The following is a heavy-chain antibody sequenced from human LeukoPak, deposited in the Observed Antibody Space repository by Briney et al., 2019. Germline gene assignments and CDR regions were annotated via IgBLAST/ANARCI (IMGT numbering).Heavy chain of an antibody. Sequence: GGSLRLSCAASGFTFSSYSMNWVRQAPGKGLEWVSSISSSSSYIYYADSVKGRFTISRDNAKSSLYLQMNSLRAEDTAVYYCARDLTMVRGVFDYWGQGTLVTVSS. D-gene: IGHD3-10*01. CDR2: ISSSSSYI. V-gene: IGHV3-21*01. CDR3: ARDLTMVRGVFDY. CDR1: GFTFSSYS. J-gene: IGHJ4*02.